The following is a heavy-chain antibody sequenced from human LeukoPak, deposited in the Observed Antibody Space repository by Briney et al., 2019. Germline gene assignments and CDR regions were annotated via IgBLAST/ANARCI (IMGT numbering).Heavy chain of an antibody. CDR1: GFSFSSYG. CDR3: ASHGGL. CDR2: IWYDGSNK. V-gene: IGHV3-33*01. Sequence: GGSLRLSCAASGFSFSSYGMHWVRQAPGKGLEGVAVIWYDGSNKNYADSVKGRFTISRDNSKNTLYLQMNSLRVEDTAVYFCASHGGLWGQGTLVTVSS. D-gene: IGHD5-12*01. J-gene: IGHJ4*02.